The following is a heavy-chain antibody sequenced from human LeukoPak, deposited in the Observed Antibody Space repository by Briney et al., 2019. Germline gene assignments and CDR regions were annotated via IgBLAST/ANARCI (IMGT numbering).Heavy chain of an antibody. CDR2: IYHSGST. V-gene: IGHV4-4*02. CDR3: AKGDSSSWYVLDY. Sequence: PSGTLSLTCAVSGASISSSNWWTWVRQPPGKGLEWIGEIYHSGSTNYNPSLKSRVTMSVDKSKNQFSLKLSSVTAADTAVYYCAKGDSSSWYVLDYWGQGTLVSVSS. J-gene: IGHJ4*02. D-gene: IGHD6-13*01. CDR1: GASISSSNW.